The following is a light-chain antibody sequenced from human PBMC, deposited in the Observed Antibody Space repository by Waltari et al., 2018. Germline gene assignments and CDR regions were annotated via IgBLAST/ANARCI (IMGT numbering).Light chain of an antibody. Sequence: DIQLTQSPSSLSASVGDRVTINCRARQDINGALAWFQHQPGKAPKTRIYDISTRQSGVPSRFGGSGSGTDFTLTIDRLQPEDFATYYCQHYYYYPFTFGGGTKVEVK. J-gene: IGKJ4*01. CDR3: QHYYYYPFT. V-gene: IGKV1-16*01. CDR2: DIS. CDR1: QDINGA.